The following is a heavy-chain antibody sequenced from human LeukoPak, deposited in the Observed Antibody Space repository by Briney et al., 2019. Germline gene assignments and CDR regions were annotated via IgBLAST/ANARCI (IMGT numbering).Heavy chain of an antibody. CDR2: INHSGST. J-gene: IGHJ5*02. Sequence: SETLSLTCAVYGGSFSGYYWSWIRQPPGKGLEWIGEINHSGSTNYNPSLKSRVTMSVDTSKNQFSLKLCSVTAADTAVYYCARDLHGVFGVVIPDRNRFDPWGQGTLVTVSS. D-gene: IGHD3-3*01. CDR3: ARDLHGVFGVVIPDRNRFDP. CDR1: GGSFSGYY. V-gene: IGHV4-34*01.